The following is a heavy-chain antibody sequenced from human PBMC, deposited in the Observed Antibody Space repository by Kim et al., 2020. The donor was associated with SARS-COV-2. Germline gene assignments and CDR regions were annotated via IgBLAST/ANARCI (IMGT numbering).Heavy chain of an antibody. J-gene: IGHJ5*01. CDR2: ISNSGSTI. CDR1: GFPFTTYS. CDR3: ARGFRSNSFDF. V-gene: IGHV3-48*03. Sequence: GGSLRLSCLTSGFPFTTYSMNWVRQAPGGGLEWLAFISNSGSTIYYADSVRGRFTISRDTAKNSLFLQMTSLRLDDTATYFCARGFRSNSFDFWGRGTLVTVSP.